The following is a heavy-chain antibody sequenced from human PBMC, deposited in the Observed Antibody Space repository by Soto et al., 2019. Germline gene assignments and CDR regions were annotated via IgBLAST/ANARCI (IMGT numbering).Heavy chain of an antibody. CDR3: AHWGEQQLVLGDAFDI. J-gene: IGHJ3*02. V-gene: IGHV3-48*04. Sequence: GGSLRLSCAASGFTFSSYSMNWVRQAPGKGLEWVSYISSSSSTIYYADSVKGRFTISRDNAKNSLYLQMNSLRAEDTAVYYCAHWGEQQLVLGDAFDIWGQGTMVTVSS. CDR1: GFTFSSYS. CDR2: ISSSSSTI. D-gene: IGHD6-13*01.